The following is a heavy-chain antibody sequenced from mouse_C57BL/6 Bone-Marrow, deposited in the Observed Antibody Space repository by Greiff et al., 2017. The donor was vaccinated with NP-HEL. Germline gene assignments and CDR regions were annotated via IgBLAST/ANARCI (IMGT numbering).Heavy chain of an antibody. CDR3: NRYGNEGYFDY. CDR1: GYTFTDYE. CDR2: IDPETGGT. D-gene: IGHD2-1*01. V-gene: IGHV1-15*01. J-gene: IGHJ2*01. Sequence: VQGVESGAELVRPGASVTLSCKASGYTFTDYEMHWVKQTPVHGLEWIGAIDPETGGTAYNQKFKGKAILTADKSSSTAYMELRSLTSEDSAVYYCNRYGNEGYFDYWGQGTTLTVSS.